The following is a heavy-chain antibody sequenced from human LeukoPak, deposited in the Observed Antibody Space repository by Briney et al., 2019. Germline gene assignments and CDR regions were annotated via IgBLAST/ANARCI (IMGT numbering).Heavy chain of an antibody. CDR1: GFTFSSYS. Sequence: PGGSLRLSCAAAGFTFSSYSMHWDRQAPGKGLEWVAFIRYDGSNKYYADSVKGRFTISRDNSKNTLYLQMNSLRAEDTAVYYCAKDNLYGLWPLDYWGQGTLVTVSS. V-gene: IGHV3-30*02. CDR2: IRYDGSNK. CDR3: AKDNLYGLWPLDY. D-gene: IGHD5-18*01. J-gene: IGHJ4*02.